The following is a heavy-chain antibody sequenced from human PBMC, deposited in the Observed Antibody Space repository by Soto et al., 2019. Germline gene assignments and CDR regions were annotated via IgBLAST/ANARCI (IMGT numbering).Heavy chain of an antibody. V-gene: IGHV3-53*01. CDR3: ERDWGGNAGLYWYFDL. D-gene: IGHD3-16*01. CDR2: IYSGGTT. CDR1: GFTVSENY. J-gene: IGHJ2*01. Sequence: VQLVESGGGLIQPGGSLRLSCAASGFTVSENYMNWVRQAPGKGLEWVSIIYSGGTTYYADSLKGRFTISRDNSKNTLDLQMNSLRAEDTAVYYCERDWGGNAGLYWYFDLWGRGTLVTVSS.